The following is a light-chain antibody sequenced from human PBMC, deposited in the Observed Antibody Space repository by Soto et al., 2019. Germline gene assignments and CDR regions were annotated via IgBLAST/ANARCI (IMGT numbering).Light chain of an antibody. V-gene: IGKV1-27*01. J-gene: IGKJ1*01. CDR2: AAS. Sequence: DIQMTQSPSSLSAFVGDRVTITCRASQGISNYLAWYQQKPGRVPKLLIYAASTLQPGVPSRFSGSGSGTDFTLTISSLQPEDVATYYCQRFNSDPPTFGQGTKVDIK. CDR1: QGISNY. CDR3: QRFNSDPPT.